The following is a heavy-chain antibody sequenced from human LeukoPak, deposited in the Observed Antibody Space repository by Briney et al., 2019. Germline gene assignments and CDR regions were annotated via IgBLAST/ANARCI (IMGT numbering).Heavy chain of an antibody. CDR1: GFTFSSYA. D-gene: IGHD6-19*01. CDR2: ISGSGGST. Sequence: GGSLRLSCAASGFTFSSYAMSWVRQAPGKGLEWVSAISGSGGSTYYADSVKGRFTISRDNSKNTLYLQMNNLRAEDTAVYYCAKDSGQWLASTGDNWGQGTLVTVSS. J-gene: IGHJ4*02. CDR3: AKDSGQWLASTGDN. V-gene: IGHV3-23*01.